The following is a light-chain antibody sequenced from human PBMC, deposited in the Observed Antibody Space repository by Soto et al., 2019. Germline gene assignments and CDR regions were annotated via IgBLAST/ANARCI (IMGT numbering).Light chain of an antibody. CDR3: QQYGDYSLWT. CDR2: KAS. CDR1: QSISAW. J-gene: IGKJ1*01. V-gene: IGKV1-5*03. Sequence: DIQMTQSPSTLSASVGDSVSINCRASQSISAWLAWYQQKPGKAPRLLIYKASTLEIGVPSRFSGSGSGTEFTLTISSLQPDDVAIYYCQQYGDYSLWTFGQGTKVEL.